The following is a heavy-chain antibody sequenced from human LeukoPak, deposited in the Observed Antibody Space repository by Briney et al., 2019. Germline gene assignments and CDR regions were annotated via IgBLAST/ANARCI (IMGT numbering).Heavy chain of an antibody. Sequence: GGSLRLSCAASGFTFDDYAMHWVRQAPGKGLEWVSFISGSSTTKYYVDSVKGRFTISRDNAKNSLYLQMNSLRAEDTAVYYCARVRVGYYFDYWGQGTLVTVSS. V-gene: IGHV3-48*01. J-gene: IGHJ4*02. CDR3: ARVRVGYYFDY. CDR1: GFTFDDYA. CDR2: ISGSSTTK. D-gene: IGHD1-14*01.